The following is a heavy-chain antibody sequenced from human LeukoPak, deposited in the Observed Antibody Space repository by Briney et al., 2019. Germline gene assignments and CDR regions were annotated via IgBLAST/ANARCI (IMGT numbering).Heavy chain of an antibody. CDR1: GFTFSSYT. CDR3: ARCRSGSPVFWDY. V-gene: IGHV3-21*01. J-gene: IGHJ4*02. Sequence: KPGGSLRLSCAASGFTFSSYTMNWVRQAPGKGLEWVSSISSSTSYIYYADSVKGRFTISRDNAKNSLYLQMNSLRAEDTAVYYCARCRSGSPVFWDYWGQGTLVTVSP. D-gene: IGHD3-9*01. CDR2: ISSSTSYI.